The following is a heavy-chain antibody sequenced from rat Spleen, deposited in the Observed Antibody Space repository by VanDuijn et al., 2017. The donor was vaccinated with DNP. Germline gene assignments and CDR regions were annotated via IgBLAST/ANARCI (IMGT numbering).Heavy chain of an antibody. Sequence: EVQLEESGGDLVQPGRSLKLSCVASGFTFNNYWMTWVRQAPKKGLEWVASIIYDGTSTYYGDSVKGRFTISRDNAKSTLYLQMDSLRSEDTATYYCAKDAFDYWGQGVMVTVSS. J-gene: IGHJ2*01. CDR3: AKDAFDY. CDR1: GFTFNNYW. CDR2: IIYDGTST. V-gene: IGHV5-22*01.